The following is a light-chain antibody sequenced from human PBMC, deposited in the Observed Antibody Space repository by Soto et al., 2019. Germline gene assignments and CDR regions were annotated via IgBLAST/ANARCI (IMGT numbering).Light chain of an antibody. CDR3: AAWDESLNGLL. CDR1: SSNIGSHA. CDR2: SNN. V-gene: IGLV1-44*01. Sequence: QSVLTQPPSASGTPGQRVTVSCSGSSSNIGSHAVNWYQQLPGTAPKLLLYSNNQRPSGVPDRFSGSKSGTSASLAISGLQSEDEADYYCAAWDESLNGLLFGGGTKLTVL. J-gene: IGLJ2*01.